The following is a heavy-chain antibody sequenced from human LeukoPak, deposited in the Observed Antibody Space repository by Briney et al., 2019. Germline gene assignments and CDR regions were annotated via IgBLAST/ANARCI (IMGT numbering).Heavy chain of an antibody. CDR1: GFTFSSYE. Sequence: GGSLRLSCAASGFTFSSYEMNWVRQAPGKGLEWVSSISSSSSYIYYTDSVKGRFTISRDNAKNSLFLQMNSLRAEDTAVYYCARRSGWLQNQSSADQPNFDYWGQGALVTVSS. V-gene: IGHV3-21*01. J-gene: IGHJ4*02. D-gene: IGHD5-24*01. CDR3: ARRSGWLQNQSSADQPNFDY. CDR2: ISSSSSYI.